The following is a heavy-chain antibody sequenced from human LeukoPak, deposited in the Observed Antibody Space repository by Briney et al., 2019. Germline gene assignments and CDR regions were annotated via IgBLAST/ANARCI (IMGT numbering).Heavy chain of an antibody. D-gene: IGHD5-24*01. CDR1: GGSFSGYY. CDR3: ARGMAAGY. J-gene: IGHJ4*02. V-gene: IGHV4-34*01. CDR2: INHSGST. Sequence: SETLSLTCAVYGGSFSGYYWSWIRQPPGKGLEWIGEINHSGSTNYNPSLKSRVTISVDTSKNQFSLKLCSVTAADTAVYYCARGMAAGYWGQGTLVTVSS.